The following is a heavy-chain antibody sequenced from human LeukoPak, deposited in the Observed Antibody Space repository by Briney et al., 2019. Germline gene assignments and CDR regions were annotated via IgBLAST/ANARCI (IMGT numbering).Heavy chain of an antibody. CDR1: GYTFTSYG. Sequence: ASVKVSCKASGYTFTSYGISWVRQAPGQGLQWMGWISVYNGNTNYAQKLQGRVTMTTDTSTSTAYMELRSLRSDDTAVYYCARVPYDSSGYYSRFSDYWGQGTLVTVSS. J-gene: IGHJ4*02. CDR3: ARVPYDSSGYYSRFSDY. CDR2: ISVYNGNT. V-gene: IGHV1-18*01. D-gene: IGHD3-22*01.